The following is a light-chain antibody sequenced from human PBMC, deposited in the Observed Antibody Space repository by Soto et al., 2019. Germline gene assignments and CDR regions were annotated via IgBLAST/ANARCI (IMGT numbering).Light chain of an antibody. V-gene: IGKV1-5*03. CDR2: KAS. CDR1: QSISSW. Sequence: DIPMTQSPSTLSASIGDRVTITCRASQSISSWLAWYQQKPGKAPKLLIYKASSLESGVQSRFSGSGSGTEFTLTISSLQPDDFAAYYCQQYSTYVWTFGQGTKVEI. J-gene: IGKJ1*01. CDR3: QQYSTYVWT.